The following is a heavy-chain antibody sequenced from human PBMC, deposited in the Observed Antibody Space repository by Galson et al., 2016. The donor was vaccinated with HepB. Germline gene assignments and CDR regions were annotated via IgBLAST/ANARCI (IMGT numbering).Heavy chain of an antibody. CDR2: LSYSGST. Sequence: TLSLTCTVSGASISSGGYYWSWIRQHPGKGLEWIGYLSYSGSTYYNPSLKSRVMISADTSNSQFSLKLNSVTVADTAVYYCARDGTQKYCSSSSCYGGGYGWFDPWGQGALVTVSS. D-gene: IGHD2-2*01. CDR1: GASISSGGYY. J-gene: IGHJ5*02. V-gene: IGHV4-31*03. CDR3: ARDGTQKYCSSSSCYGGGYGWFDP.